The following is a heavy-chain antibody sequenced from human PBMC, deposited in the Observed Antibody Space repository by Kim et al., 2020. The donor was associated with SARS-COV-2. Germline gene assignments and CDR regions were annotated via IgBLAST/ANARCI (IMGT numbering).Heavy chain of an antibody. CDR2: ISYDGSNK. CDR1: GFNFSSYG. D-gene: IGHD4-17*01. Sequence: GGSLRLSCAASGFNFSSYGMHWVRQAPGKGLEWVAVISYDGSNKYYADSVKGRFTISRDNSKNTLYLQMNSLRAEDTAVYYCARDSGEGYFDYWGQGTLVTVSS. CDR3: ARDSGEGYFDY. J-gene: IGHJ4*02. V-gene: IGHV3-33*01.